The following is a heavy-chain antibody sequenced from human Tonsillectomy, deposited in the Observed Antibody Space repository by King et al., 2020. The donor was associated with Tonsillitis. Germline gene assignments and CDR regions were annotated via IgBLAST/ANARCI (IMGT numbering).Heavy chain of an antibody. CDR2: IWYDGSNK. Sequence: VQLVESGGNVVQPGRSLRLSCAASGFTFSSYGMHWVRQAPGKGLEWVAVIWYDGSNKYYADSVKGRFTISRDNSKNTLYLQMNSLRAEDTAVHYCARLAPGYSSSSFDYWGQGTLVTVSS. V-gene: IGHV3-33*01. CDR1: GFTFSSYG. J-gene: IGHJ4*02. D-gene: IGHD6-6*01. CDR3: ARLAPGYSSSSFDY.